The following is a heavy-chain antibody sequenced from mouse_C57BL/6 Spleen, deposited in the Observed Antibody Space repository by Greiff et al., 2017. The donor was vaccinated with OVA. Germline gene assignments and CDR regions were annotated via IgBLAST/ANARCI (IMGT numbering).Heavy chain of an antibody. CDR3: TRITTVVATDY. D-gene: IGHD1-1*01. V-gene: IGHV14-4*01. J-gene: IGHJ2*01. CDR1: GFNIKDDY. Sequence: EVQGVESGAELVRPGASVKLSCTASGFNIKDDYMHWVKQRPEQGLEWIGWIDPENGDTEYASKFQGKATITADTSSNTAYLQLSSLTSEDTAVYYCTRITTVVATDYWGQGTTLTVSS. CDR2: IDPENGDT.